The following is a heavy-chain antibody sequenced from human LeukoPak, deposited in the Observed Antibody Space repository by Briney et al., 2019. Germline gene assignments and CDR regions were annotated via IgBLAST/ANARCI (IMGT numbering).Heavy chain of an antibody. CDR3: ARLSTVTTLHAFDI. CDR1: GGSISSSSYY. Sequence: PSETLSHTCTVSGGSISSSSYYWGWIRQPPGKGLEWIGSIYYSGSTYYNPSLKSRVTISVDTSKNQFSLKLSSVTAADTAVYYCARLSTVTTLHAFDIWGQGTMVTVSS. CDR2: IYYSGST. D-gene: IGHD4-17*01. J-gene: IGHJ3*02. V-gene: IGHV4-39*01.